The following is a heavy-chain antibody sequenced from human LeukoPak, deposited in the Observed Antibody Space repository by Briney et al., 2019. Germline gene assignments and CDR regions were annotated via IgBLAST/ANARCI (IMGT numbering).Heavy chain of an antibody. CDR3: ARRAGAYSHPYDY. J-gene: IGHJ4*02. D-gene: IGHD4/OR15-4a*01. Sequence: PGGSLRFSCTVSGFTVSSNSMSWVRQAPGKGLEWVSFIYSGTIHYSDSVKGRFTISRDNSKNTLYLQMNSLRAEDTAVYYCARRAGAYSHPYDYWGQGTLVTVSS. CDR1: GFTVSSNS. V-gene: IGHV3-53*01. CDR2: IYSGTI.